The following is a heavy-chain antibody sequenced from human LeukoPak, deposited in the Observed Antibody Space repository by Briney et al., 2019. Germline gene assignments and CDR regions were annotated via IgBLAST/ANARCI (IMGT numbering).Heavy chain of an antibody. V-gene: IGHV4-34*01. CDR1: GGSFSGYY. J-gene: IGHJ6*03. CDR3: ARGRAGCSSTSCHRPTRRDILTRYYYMDV. Sequence: ASETLSLTCAVYGGSFSGYYWSWIRQPPGKGLEWIGEINHSGSTNYNPSLKSRVTISVDTSKNQFSLKLSSVTAADTAVYYCARGRAGCSSTSCHRPTRRDILTRYYYMDVWGKGTTVTVSS. D-gene: IGHD2-2*01. CDR2: INHSGST.